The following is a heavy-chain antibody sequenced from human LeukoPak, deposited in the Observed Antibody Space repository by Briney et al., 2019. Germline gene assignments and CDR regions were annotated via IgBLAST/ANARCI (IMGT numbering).Heavy chain of an antibody. Sequence: LETLSLTCTVSGGSISSYHWSWIRQPAGRGLEWIGRIYTTGSTIYNPSLKSRATMSVDTSKNQFSLNLSSVAAADTAVYYCARSQGSVYSDYYFDYWGQGTLVIVSS. CDR1: GGSISSYH. J-gene: IGHJ4*02. CDR3: ARSQGSVYSDYYFDY. D-gene: IGHD4-4*01. CDR2: IYTTGST. V-gene: IGHV4-4*07.